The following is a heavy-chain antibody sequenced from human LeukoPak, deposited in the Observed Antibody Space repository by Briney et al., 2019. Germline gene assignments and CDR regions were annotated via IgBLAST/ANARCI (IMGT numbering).Heavy chain of an antibody. CDR3: AKRWFGEYMDPFPRYIDY. CDR1: GFTFSSYG. V-gene: IGHV3-30*02. CDR2: IRYDGSNK. J-gene: IGHJ4*02. Sequence: GGSLRLSCAASGFTFSSYGMHWVRQAPRKGLEWVAFIRYDGSNKYYADSVKGRFTISRDNSKNTLYLQMNSLRAGDTAVYYCAKRWFGEYMDPFPRYIDYWGQGTLVTVSS. D-gene: IGHD3-10*01.